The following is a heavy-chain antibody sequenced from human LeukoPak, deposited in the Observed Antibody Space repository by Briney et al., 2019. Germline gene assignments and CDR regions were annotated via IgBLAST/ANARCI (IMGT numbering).Heavy chain of an antibody. CDR2: IYTSGST. CDR3: ARASYSYDINGWVPFDY. V-gene: IGHV4-39*07. D-gene: IGHD3-22*01. CDR1: GGSISSSSYY. J-gene: IGHJ4*02. Sequence: PSETLSLTCTVSGGSISSSSYYWGWICQPPGKGLEWIGSIYTSGSTNYNPSLKSRVTISGDTSKNQFSLRLSSVTAADTAVYYCARASYSYDINGWVPFDYWGQGTLVTVSS.